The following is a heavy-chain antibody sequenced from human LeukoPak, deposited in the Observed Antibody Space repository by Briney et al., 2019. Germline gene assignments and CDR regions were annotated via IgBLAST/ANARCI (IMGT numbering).Heavy chain of an antibody. CDR2: IIPILATA. Sequence: SVKVSCKASGDTFSTYAFSWVRQAPGQGLEWMGGIIPILATANYAQKFQGRVTITADESTSTAYMELSSLRSEDTAVYYCARVRERGFSGQEWEQLDFWGQGALVTVSS. CDR1: GDTFSTYA. D-gene: IGHD5-12*01. V-gene: IGHV1-69*13. CDR3: ARVRERGFSGQEWEQLDF. J-gene: IGHJ4*02.